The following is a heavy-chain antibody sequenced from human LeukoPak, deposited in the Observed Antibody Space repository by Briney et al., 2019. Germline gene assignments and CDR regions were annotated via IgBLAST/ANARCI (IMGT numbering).Heavy chain of an antibody. CDR2: IIPIFGTA. Sequence: SVRVSCKASGGTFSSYAISWVRQAPGQGLEWMGGIIPIFGTANYAQKLQGRVTITADESTSTAYMELSSLRSEDTAVYYCARSQDKIAAAGGDWGQGTLVTVSS. CDR1: GGTFSSYA. V-gene: IGHV1-69*13. D-gene: IGHD6-13*01. J-gene: IGHJ4*02. CDR3: ARSQDKIAAAGGD.